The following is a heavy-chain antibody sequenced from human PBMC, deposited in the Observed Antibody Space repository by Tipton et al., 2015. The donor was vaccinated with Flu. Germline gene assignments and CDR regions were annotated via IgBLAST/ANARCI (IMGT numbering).Heavy chain of an antibody. D-gene: IGHD2-15*01. V-gene: IGHV3-72*01. J-gene: IGHJ4*02. Sequence: SLRLSCAASGFIFSDHYMDWVRQAPGKGLEWVGRTRNKAKGYTTEYAASVKGRFTISRDDSKSSLYLHMNSLKTEDTAVYFCARAYCSGATCYSNFDYWGQGTLVTVSS. CDR1: GFIFSDHY. CDR2: TRNKAKGYTT. CDR3: ARAYCSGATCYSNFDY.